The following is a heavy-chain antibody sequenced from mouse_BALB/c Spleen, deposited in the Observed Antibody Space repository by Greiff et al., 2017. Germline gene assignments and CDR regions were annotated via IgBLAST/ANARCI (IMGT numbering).Heavy chain of an antibody. V-gene: IGHV5-12-1*01. CDR2: ISSGGGST. J-gene: IGHJ4*01. CDR1: GFAFSSYD. CDR3: ARHNYAMDY. Sequence: VMLVESGGGLVKPGGSLKLSCAASGFAFSSYDMSWVRQTPEKRLEWVAYISSGGGSTYYPDTVKGRFTISRDNAKNTLYLQMSSLKSEDTAMYYCARHNYAMDYWGQGTSVTVSS.